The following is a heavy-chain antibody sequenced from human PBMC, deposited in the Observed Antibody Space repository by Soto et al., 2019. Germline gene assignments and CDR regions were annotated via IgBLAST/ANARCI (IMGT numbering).Heavy chain of an antibody. CDR2: INHSGST. V-gene: IGHV4-34*01. CDR1: GGYFSRYY. J-gene: IGHJ5*02. CDR3: ARGLGQFAPRDWFDP. D-gene: IGHD3-10*01. Sequence: PSETLSLSDAVYGGYFSRYYWCWNRQPTGKGLEWIGEINHSGSTNYNPSLKSRVTISVDTSKNQFSLKLSSVTAADTAVYYCARGLGQFAPRDWFDPWGQGTLVTVSS.